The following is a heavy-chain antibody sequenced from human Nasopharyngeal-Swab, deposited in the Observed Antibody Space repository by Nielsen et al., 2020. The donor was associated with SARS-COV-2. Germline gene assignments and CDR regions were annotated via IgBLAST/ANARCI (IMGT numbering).Heavy chain of an antibody. Sequence: GGSLRLSCAASGFSVSSDYMSWVRQAPGKGLEWVSTINNRGDDTHYVDSVRGRFTVSRDNSKNTLYLQMNSLRGEDTAIYYCVKDLAYDEVSWGQGTLVTVSS. V-gene: IGHV3-23*01. D-gene: IGHD5-12*01. CDR2: INNRGDDT. J-gene: IGHJ5*02. CDR1: GFSVSSDY. CDR3: VKDLAYDEVS.